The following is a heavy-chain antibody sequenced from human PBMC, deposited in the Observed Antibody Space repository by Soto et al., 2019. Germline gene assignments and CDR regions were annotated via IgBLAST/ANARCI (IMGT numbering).Heavy chain of an antibody. D-gene: IGHD5-18*01. CDR3: ARVQTSYGYWLDP. J-gene: IGHJ5*02. CDR2: MESSGST. V-gene: IGHV4-4*07. CDR1: GGSISSYY. Sequence: QVQLQESGPGLVKPSETLSLTCNVTGGSISSYYWSWIRQPAGKGLEWIGRMESSGSTNHNPPLKSRVTISLETSKSQFSLKLSSVTAADPAVYFCARVQTSYGYWLDPWGQGILVTVSS.